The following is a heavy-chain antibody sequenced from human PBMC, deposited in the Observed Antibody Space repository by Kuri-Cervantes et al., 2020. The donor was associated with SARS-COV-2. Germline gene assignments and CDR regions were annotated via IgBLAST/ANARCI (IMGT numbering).Heavy chain of an antibody. V-gene: IGHV5-51*01. CDR1: GYSFTSYW. Sequence: GGSLRLSCKGSGYSFTSYWIGWVRPMPGKGLEWMGIIYPGDSDTRYSPSFQGQVTISADKSISTAYLQWSSLKASDTAMYYCARQSRGATATVTTDYYYYGMDVWGQGTTVTVSS. CDR3: ARQSRGATATVTTDYYYYGMDV. J-gene: IGHJ6*02. CDR2: IYPGDSDT. D-gene: IGHD4-17*01.